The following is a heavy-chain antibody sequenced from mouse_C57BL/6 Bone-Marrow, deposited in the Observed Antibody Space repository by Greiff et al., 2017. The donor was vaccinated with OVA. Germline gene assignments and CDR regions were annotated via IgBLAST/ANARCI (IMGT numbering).Heavy chain of an antibody. J-gene: IGHJ2*01. V-gene: IGHV1-83*01. CDR2: YPGSGNTY. CDR1: YTFTDYYM. Sequence: VQLQQSGPELVQPGASVKMSCKASGYTFTDYYMPWVKQKPGKCLEWIGEIYPGSGNTYYNEKFKGKATLTADTASSTAYVQLNSLTSEDSAVYFCASWGQGTTLTDSS. CDR3: S.